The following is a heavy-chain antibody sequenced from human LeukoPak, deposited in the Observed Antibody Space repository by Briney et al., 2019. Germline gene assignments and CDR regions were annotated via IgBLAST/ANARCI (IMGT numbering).Heavy chain of an antibody. CDR3: ARVLKDIVATIYWGVKDY. Sequence: ASVKVSCKVSGYTLTELSMHWVRQAPGKGLEWMGGFGPEDGETIYAQKFQGRVTMTRDTSISTAYMELSRLRSDDTAVYYCARVLKDIVATIYWGVKDYWGQGTLVTVSS. J-gene: IGHJ4*02. D-gene: IGHD5-12*01. V-gene: IGHV1-24*01. CDR1: GYTLTELS. CDR2: FGPEDGET.